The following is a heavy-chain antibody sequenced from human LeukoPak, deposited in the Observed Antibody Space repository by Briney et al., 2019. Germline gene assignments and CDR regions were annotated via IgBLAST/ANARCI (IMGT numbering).Heavy chain of an antibody. CDR1: GFTFSNAW. Sequence: GGSLRLSCAASGFTFSNAWMSWVRQAPGKGLEWVGRIKRKSDGGATDYAAPVKGRFTISRDDSKNTLYLQMNSLKTEDTDLYYCTKEDYGNYVSPHWGQGTLVTVSS. J-gene: IGHJ4*02. V-gene: IGHV3-15*01. D-gene: IGHD4-11*01. CDR3: TKEDYGNYVSPH. CDR2: IKRKSDGGAT.